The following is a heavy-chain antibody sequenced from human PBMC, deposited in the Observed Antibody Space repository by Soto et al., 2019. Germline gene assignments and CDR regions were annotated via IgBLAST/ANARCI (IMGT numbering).Heavy chain of an antibody. V-gene: IGHV3-30*18. CDR2: ISYDGSNK. CDR1: GFTFSSYG. Sequence: QVQLVESGGGVVQPGRSLRLSCAASGFTFSSYGMHWVRQAPGKGLEWVAVISYDGSNKYYADSVKGRFTISRDNSKNTLDRQMNSLRAEDTAVYYCAKNGGLDYWGQGTLVTVSS. CDR3: AKNGGLDY. J-gene: IGHJ4*02. D-gene: IGHD3-10*01.